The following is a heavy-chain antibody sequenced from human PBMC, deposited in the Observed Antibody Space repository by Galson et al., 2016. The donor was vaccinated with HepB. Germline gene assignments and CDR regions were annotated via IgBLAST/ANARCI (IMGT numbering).Heavy chain of an antibody. Sequence: SLRLSCAASGFTVSNNYMTWVRQAPGKGLEWIGQIYHDGGTMYNPSLKSRFTISMDKSKNEFSLRLNSVTAADTAVYFCAREPVPGPGVYFDFWGQGALVAVSS. D-gene: IGHD6-19*01. J-gene: IGHJ4*02. V-gene: IGHV4-4*01. CDR3: AREPVPGPGVYFDF. CDR1: GFTVSNNY. CDR2: IYHDGGT.